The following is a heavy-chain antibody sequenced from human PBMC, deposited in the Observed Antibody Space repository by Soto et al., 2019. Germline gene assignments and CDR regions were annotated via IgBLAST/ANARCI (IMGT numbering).Heavy chain of an antibody. CDR1: GFTFSSYG. J-gene: IGHJ5*02. D-gene: IGHD2-21*02. CDR2: IRYDGSNK. V-gene: IGHV3-33*01. CDR3: ARDPIAYCGGDCYSTPYNWFDP. Sequence: GGSLRLSCAASGFTFSSYGMHWVRQAPGKGLEWVAVIRYDGSNKYYADSVKGRFTISRDNSKNTLYLQMNSLRAEDSAVYYCARDPIAYCGGDCYSTPYNWFDPWGQGTLVTSPQ.